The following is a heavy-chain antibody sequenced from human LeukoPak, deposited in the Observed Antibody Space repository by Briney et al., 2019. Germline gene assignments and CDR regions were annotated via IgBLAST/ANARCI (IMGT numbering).Heavy chain of an antibody. CDR3: ARGRGQLLLGGDAFDI. Sequence: AGGSLRLSCAASGSTFSSYSMNWVRQAPGKGLEWVSYISSSSSTIYYADSVKGRFTISRDNAKNSLYLQINSLRAEDTAVYYCARGRGQLLLGGDAFDIWGQGTMVTVSS. CDR2: ISSSSSTI. V-gene: IGHV3-48*01. CDR1: GSTFSSYS. D-gene: IGHD2-2*01. J-gene: IGHJ3*02.